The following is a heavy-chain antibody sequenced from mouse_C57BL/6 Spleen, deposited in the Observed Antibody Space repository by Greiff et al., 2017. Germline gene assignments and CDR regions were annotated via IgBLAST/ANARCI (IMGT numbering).Heavy chain of an antibody. CDR2: IDPETGGT. Sequence: QVQLQQSGAELVRPGASVTLSCKASGYTFTDYEMHWVKQTPVHGLEWIGAIDPETGGTAYNQTFKGKAILTADKSSSTAYMELRSLTSEDSAVYYCTRGDYGSSFAYWGQGTLVTVSA. V-gene: IGHV1-15*01. CDR3: TRGDYGSSFAY. CDR1: GYTFTDYE. J-gene: IGHJ3*01. D-gene: IGHD1-1*01.